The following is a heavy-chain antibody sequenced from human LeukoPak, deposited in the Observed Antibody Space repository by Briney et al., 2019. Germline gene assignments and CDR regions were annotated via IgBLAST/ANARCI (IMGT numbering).Heavy chain of an antibody. CDR1: GFTFCSYS. CDR3: ARSEVGATDFRP. Sequence: GGSLRLSCAASGFTFCSYSMNWVRQAPGKGLEWVSSISSSSSYIYYADSVKGRFTISRDNAKNSLYLQTNSLRAEDTAVYYCARSEVGATDFRPWGQGTLVTVSS. V-gene: IGHV3-21*01. D-gene: IGHD1-26*01. CDR2: ISSSSSYI. J-gene: IGHJ5*02.